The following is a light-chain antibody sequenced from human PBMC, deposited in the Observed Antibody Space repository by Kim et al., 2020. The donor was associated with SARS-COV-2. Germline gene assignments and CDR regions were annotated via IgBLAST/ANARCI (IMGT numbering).Light chain of an antibody. V-gene: IGLV2-8*01. Sequence: GQSVTISCTGTNSDVGGHKYVSWYQHHPGKAPKLIIYEITKRPSGVPDRFSGSKSGNTASLTVSGLQTEDEADYYCSSYAGSNKLLFGGGTKLTVL. J-gene: IGLJ3*02. CDR1: NSDVGGHKY. CDR2: EIT. CDR3: SSYAGSNKLL.